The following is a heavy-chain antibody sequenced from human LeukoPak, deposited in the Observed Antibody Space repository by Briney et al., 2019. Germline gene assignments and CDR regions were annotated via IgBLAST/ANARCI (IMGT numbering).Heavy chain of an antibody. CDR3: ARDYVFWSGYLLFDY. Sequence: GGSLRLSCAASGFTFSSYSMNWVRHAPGKGLEWVSYISSSSTIYYADSVKGRFTISRDNAKNSLYLQMNSLRAEDTAVYYCARDYVFWSGYLLFDYWGQGTLVTVSS. J-gene: IGHJ4*02. D-gene: IGHD3-3*01. CDR1: GFTFSSYS. CDR2: ISSSSTI. V-gene: IGHV3-48*01.